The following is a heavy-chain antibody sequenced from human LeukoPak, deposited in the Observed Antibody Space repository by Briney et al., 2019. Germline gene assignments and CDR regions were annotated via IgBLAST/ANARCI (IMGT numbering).Heavy chain of an antibody. CDR3: SRESGALSPFGY. Sequence: PSETLSLTCTVSGGSITSYYWSWIRQPPGKGLEWIGYIYYSGSTNYNPSLKSRVTMSLDKSKNLLSLTLTSVTAADTAVYYCSRESGALSPFGYWGEGTLVTVTS. CDR1: GGSITSYY. J-gene: IGHJ4*02. D-gene: IGHD1-26*01. CDR2: IYYSGST. V-gene: IGHV4-59*12.